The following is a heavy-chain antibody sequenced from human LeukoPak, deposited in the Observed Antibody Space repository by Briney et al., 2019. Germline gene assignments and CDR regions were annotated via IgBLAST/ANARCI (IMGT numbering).Heavy chain of an antibody. D-gene: IGHD4-17*01. CDR1: GFSLTTSGVG. V-gene: IGHV2-5*01. CDR3: ARMLNAVTTSWGAFGI. CDR2: IYWNDDK. J-gene: IGHJ3*02. Sequence: SGPTLVNPTQTLTLTCTFSGFSLTTSGVGVGWIRQPPGKALEWLALIYWNDDKRYNPSLKSRLTITKDTSINQVVLTMTNMYPVDTATYYCARMLNAVTTSWGAFGIWGQGTVVTVSS.